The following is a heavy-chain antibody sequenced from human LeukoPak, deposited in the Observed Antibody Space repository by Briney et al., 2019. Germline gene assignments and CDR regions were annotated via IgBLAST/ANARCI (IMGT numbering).Heavy chain of an antibody. CDR1: GGSFSGYY. V-gene: IGHV4-34*01. CDR2: INHSGST. CDR3: ASVEPQHYYYYMDV. J-gene: IGHJ6*03. D-gene: IGHD1-14*01. Sequence: SETLSLTYAVYGGSFSGYYWSWIRQPPGKGLEWIGEINHSGSTNYNPSLKSRVTISLDTSKNQFSLKLSSVTAADTAVYYCASVEPQHYYYYMDVWGKGTTVTVSS.